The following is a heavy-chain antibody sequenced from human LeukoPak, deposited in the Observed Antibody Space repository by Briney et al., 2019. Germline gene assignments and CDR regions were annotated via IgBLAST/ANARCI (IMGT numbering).Heavy chain of an antibody. D-gene: IGHD3-10*01. Sequence: SETLSLTCTVSGGSISSSRYYWGWIRQPPGKGLEWIGSIYYSGINHYNPSLKSRVTISVDTSKNQFSLKLSSVTAADTAVYYCARRGVTMVRGVQDAFDIWGQGTMVTVSS. CDR2: IYYSGIN. V-gene: IGHV4-39*01. J-gene: IGHJ3*02. CDR3: ARRGVTMVRGVQDAFDI. CDR1: GGSISSSRYY.